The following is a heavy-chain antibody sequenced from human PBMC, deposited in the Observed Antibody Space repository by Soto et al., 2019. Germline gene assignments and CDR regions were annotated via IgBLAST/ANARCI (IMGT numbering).Heavy chain of an antibody. CDR3: ARSGFLEWLADYSYYHMDV. CDR2: ISSYNGHT. CDR1: GYTFTSYG. J-gene: IGHJ6*02. V-gene: IGHV1-18*01. Sequence: QVQLVQSGAEVKKPGASVKVSCKASGYTFTSYGISWVRQAPGQGLEWMGWISSYNGHTNYAQKLQGRVTMTTDTSTGTVYMELRSLRSDDTAVYFCARSGFLEWLADYSYYHMDVWGQGTTVTVSS. D-gene: IGHD3-3*01.